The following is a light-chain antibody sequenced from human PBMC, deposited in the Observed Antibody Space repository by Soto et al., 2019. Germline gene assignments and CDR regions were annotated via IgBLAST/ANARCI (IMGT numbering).Light chain of an antibody. J-gene: IGKJ1*01. V-gene: IGKV1-39*01. CDR2: VAS. CDR1: QSINTY. CDR3: QQSYSTPET. Sequence: DIQMTQSPSSLSASVGDRVTITCRARQSINTYLNWYQQKPGKAPNLLIYVASNLESGVPSRFSGSGSGTDFTLTISSLQPEDFATYYCQQSYSTPETFGQGTKVEIK.